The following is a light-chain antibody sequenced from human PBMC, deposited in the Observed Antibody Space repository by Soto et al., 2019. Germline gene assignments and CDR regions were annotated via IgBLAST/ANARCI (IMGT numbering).Light chain of an antibody. CDR1: QSVSVN. CDR2: GAS. Sequence: EIVLTQSPGTLSLSPGERATLSCRAIQSVSVNSLAWYQQKPGQAPRLLIYGASTRATGIPARFSGSGSGTEITLTISSLQSEDFAVYYCQQYNNWPPITFGQGTRLEIK. V-gene: IGKV3-15*01. J-gene: IGKJ5*01. CDR3: QQYNNWPPIT.